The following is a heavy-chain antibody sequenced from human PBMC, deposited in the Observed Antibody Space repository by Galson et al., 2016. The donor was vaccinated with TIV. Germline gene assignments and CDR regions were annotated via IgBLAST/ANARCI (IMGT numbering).Heavy chain of an antibody. CDR1: GGVFNNAA. D-gene: IGHD1-7*01. V-gene: IGHV1-69*13. J-gene: IGHJ4*02. Sequence: SVKVSCKASGGVFNNAAISWVRQAPGQGLEWMGGIIPIFHTTNYAQKFQGRVTITADEFTSIAYMELSSLRSEDTALYYCARAGGYNWNYGYFDFWGQGTLVTVSS. CDR2: IIPIFHTT. CDR3: ARAGGYNWNYGYFDF.